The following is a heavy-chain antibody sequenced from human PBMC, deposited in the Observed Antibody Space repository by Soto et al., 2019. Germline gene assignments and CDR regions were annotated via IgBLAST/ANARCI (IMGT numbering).Heavy chain of an antibody. CDR3: ARRWLRRKLDY. V-gene: IGHV4-34*01. CDR2: INHSGST. Sequence: SETLSLTCAVYGGSFSGYYWSWIRQPPGKGLEWIGEINHSGSTNYNPSLKSRVTISVDTSKNQFSLKLSSVTAADTAVYYCARRWLRRKLDYWGQGTLVTVSS. CDR1: GGSFSGYY. D-gene: IGHD5-12*01. J-gene: IGHJ4*02.